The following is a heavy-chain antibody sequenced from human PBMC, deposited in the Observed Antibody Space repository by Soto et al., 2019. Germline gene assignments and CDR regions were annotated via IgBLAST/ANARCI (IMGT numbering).Heavy chain of an antibody. V-gene: IGHV4-39*01. Sequence: SETLSLTCTVSGGSISSGGYYWSWIRQHPGKGLEWIGSIYYSGSTYYNPSLKSRVTISVDTSKNQFSLKLSSVTAADTAVYYCTGGIAAAGTRYYYYYMDVWGKGTTVNVSS. D-gene: IGHD6-13*01. CDR2: IYYSGST. CDR1: GGSISSGGYY. J-gene: IGHJ6*03. CDR3: TGGIAAAGTRYYYYYMDV.